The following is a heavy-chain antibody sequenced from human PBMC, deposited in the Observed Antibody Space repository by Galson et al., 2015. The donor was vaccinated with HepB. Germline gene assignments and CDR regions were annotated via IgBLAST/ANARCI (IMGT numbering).Heavy chain of an antibody. Sequence: TLSLTCSVSGGSISSSGYYWSWIRQSPGKGLEWIGYISYSGSTDYSPSLKSRVTISLDTFNNHFSLNVTSVTVADTAVYYCAKESDRDLLGPPDYWGQGILVTVSS. CDR2: ISYSGST. CDR3: AKESDRDLLGPPDY. V-gene: IGHV4-31*03. J-gene: IGHJ4*02. CDR1: GGSISSSGYY. D-gene: IGHD2-21*01.